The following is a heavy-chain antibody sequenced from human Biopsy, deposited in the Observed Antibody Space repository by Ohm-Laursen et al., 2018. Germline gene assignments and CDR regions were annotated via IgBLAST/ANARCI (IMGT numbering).Heavy chain of an antibody. D-gene: IGHD2-15*01. CDR3: ARGGAGGGDY. V-gene: IGHV3-74*01. Sequence: SLRPSCAASGFTFSTYWMHWVRQAPGKGLVWVSRINRDESSTSYADFVKGRFTISRDNAKNTLYLQMNSLRAEDTAVYYCARGGAGGGDYWGQGTLVTVSS. CDR1: GFTFSTYW. CDR2: INRDESST. J-gene: IGHJ4*02.